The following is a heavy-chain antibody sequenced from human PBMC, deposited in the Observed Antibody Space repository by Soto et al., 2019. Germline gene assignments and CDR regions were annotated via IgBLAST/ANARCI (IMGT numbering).Heavy chain of an antibody. V-gene: IGHV1-18*01. CDR1: GYTFTDYG. D-gene: IGHD1-26*01. Sequence: QVQLVQSGAEVRKPGASVKVSCKASGYTFTDYGVSWVRQAPGQGLEWMGWINTYNAKTNYAPKVQARVTMTTDTSTTTAYMERKSLKSDDTAVYYCARDQYAVGGDFWGQGTQVTVSS. J-gene: IGHJ4*02. CDR3: ARDQYAVGGDF. CDR2: INTYNAKT.